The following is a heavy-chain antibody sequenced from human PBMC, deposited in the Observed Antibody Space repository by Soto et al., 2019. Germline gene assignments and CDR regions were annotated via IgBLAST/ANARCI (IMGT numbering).Heavy chain of an antibody. J-gene: IGHJ6*02. CDR1: GGSISSSSYY. CDR3: ARLGQWLVPGRGYYYYGMDV. D-gene: IGHD6-19*01. V-gene: IGHV4-39*01. Sequence: PLEILSLTCTVSGGSISSSSYYWGWIRQPPGKGLEWIGSIYYSGSTYYNPSLKSRVTISVDTSKNQFSLKLSSVTAADTAVYYCARLGQWLVPGRGYYYYGMDVWGQGTTVTVSS. CDR2: IYYSGST.